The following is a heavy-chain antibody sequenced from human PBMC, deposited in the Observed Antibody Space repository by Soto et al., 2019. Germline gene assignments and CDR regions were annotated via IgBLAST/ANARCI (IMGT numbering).Heavy chain of an antibody. Sequence: QVQLVQSGAEVKKPGSSVKVSCTASGGTFSSYAISWVRQAPGRGLEWMGGIIPIFGTANYAQKFQGRVTITADESTSTAYMELSSLRSEDTAVYYCAILEGYCSSTSCYGGDYWGQGTLVTVSS. CDR2: IIPIFGTA. J-gene: IGHJ4*02. D-gene: IGHD2-2*01. V-gene: IGHV1-69*01. CDR1: GGTFSSYA. CDR3: AILEGYCSSTSCYGGDY.